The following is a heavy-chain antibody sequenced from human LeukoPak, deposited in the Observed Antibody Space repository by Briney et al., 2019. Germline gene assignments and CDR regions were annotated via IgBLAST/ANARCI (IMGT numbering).Heavy chain of an antibody. CDR2: ISSSSSTI. V-gene: IGHV3-48*04. Sequence: GGSLRLSCAASGFTFSSYSMNWVRQAPGKGLEWVSYISSSSSTIYYADSVKGRFTISRDNAKSSLYLQMNSLRAEDTAVYYCARKGSDYYDSSGYVDYWGQGTLVTVSS. CDR3: ARKGSDYYDSSGYVDY. D-gene: IGHD3-22*01. CDR1: GFTFSSYS. J-gene: IGHJ4*02.